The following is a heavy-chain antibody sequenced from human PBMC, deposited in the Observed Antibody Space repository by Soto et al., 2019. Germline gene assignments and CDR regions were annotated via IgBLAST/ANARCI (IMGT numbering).Heavy chain of an antibody. CDR1: GFTFSDYY. CDR3: ARAKDPRDGGDY. D-gene: IGHD3-10*01. J-gene: IGHJ4*02. CDR2: ISSSSSYT. V-gene: IGHV3-11*06. Sequence: PGGSLRLSCAASGFTFSDYYMSWIRQAPGKGLEWVSYISSSSSYTNYADSVKGRFIISRDNAKNSLYLQMNSLRAEDTAVYYCARAKDPRDGGDYWGQGTLVTVSS.